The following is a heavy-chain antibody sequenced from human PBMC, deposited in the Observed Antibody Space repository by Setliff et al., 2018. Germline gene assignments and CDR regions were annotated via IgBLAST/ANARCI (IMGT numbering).Heavy chain of an antibody. J-gene: IGHJ4*02. CDR1: GFTFDAYA. CDR3: ARDPHFDS. Sequence: PGGSLRLSCAASGFTFDAYAMHWVRQTPGKGLEWVSGISWNSGSIGYADSVKGRFSISRDNAKNSLYLQMNSLRAEDTAVYYCARDPHFDSWGQGTLVTVSS. CDR2: ISWNSGSI. V-gene: IGHV3-9*01.